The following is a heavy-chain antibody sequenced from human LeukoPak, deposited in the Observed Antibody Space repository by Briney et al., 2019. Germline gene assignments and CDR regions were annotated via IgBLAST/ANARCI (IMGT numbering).Heavy chain of an antibody. D-gene: IGHD3-10*01. J-gene: IGHJ4*02. CDR2: ISYDGSNK. CDR3: AKDRSRLWFGELLKSYFDY. V-gene: IGHV3-30*18. CDR1: GFTFSSYG. Sequence: GRSLRLSCAASGFTFSSYGMHWVRQAPGKGLEWVAVISYDGSNKYYADSVKGRFTISRDNSKNTLYLQMNSLRAEDTAVYYCAKDRSRLWFGELLKSYFDYWGQGTLVTVSS.